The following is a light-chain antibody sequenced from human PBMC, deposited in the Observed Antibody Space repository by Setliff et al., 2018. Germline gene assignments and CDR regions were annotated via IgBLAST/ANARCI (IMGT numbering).Light chain of an antibody. J-gene: IGLJ2*01. CDR1: SSDVGSYNL. V-gene: IGLV2-14*02. CDR3: SSYISSTTLVL. CDR2: EVS. Sequence: QSALTQPASVSGSPGQSITISCTGTSSDVGSYNLVSWYQQHPGKAPKLMIYEVSKRPSGVSNRFSGSKSGNTASLTISGLQPEDEADYYCSSYISSTTLVLFGGGTKVTVL.